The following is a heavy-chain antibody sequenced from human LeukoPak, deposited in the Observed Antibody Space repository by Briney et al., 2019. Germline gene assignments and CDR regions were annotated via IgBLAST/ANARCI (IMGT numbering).Heavy chain of an antibody. CDR2: IIPIFGTA. CDR3: AARPGCSSTSCYVVY. CDR1: GGTFSSYA. D-gene: IGHD2-2*01. Sequence: SVKVSCKASGGTFSSYAISWVRQAPGQGLEWMGGIIPIFGTANYAQKFQGRVTITADESTSTAYMELSSLRSEDTAVYYCAARPGCSSTSCYVVYWGQGTLVTVS. V-gene: IGHV1-69*13. J-gene: IGHJ4*02.